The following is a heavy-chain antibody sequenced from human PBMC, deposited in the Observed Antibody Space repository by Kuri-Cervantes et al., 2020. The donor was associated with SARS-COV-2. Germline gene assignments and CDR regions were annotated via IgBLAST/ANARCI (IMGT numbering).Heavy chain of an antibody. Sequence: GSLRLSCAVYGGSFSGYYWSWIRQPPGKGLEWIGEINHSGSTNYNPSLKSRVTISVDTSKNQFSLKLSSVTAADTAVYYCVRGGCSSTSCYSKHQKNWFDPWGQGTLVTVSS. CDR3: VRGGCSSTSCYSKHQKNWFDP. CDR2: INHSGST. CDR1: GGSFSGYY. V-gene: IGHV4-34*01. D-gene: IGHD2-2*01. J-gene: IGHJ5*02.